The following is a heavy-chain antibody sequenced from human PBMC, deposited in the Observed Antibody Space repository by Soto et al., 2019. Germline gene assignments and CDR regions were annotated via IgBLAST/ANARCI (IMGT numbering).Heavy chain of an antibody. CDR1: GGSFSGYS. D-gene: IGHD1-1*01. V-gene: IGHV4-34*02. CDR2: INDSGCT. Sequence: QVQLQQWGAGLLKSSETLSLTCAVYGGSFSGYSWSWIRQPPGKGLEWIGEINDSGCTNYNPSLKSRGTMSVDTSRNKFSLNLSSVTAAETAVYYCARARTNYWNNNDYWGQGTLVTVSS. J-gene: IGHJ4*02. CDR3: ARARTNYWNNNDY.